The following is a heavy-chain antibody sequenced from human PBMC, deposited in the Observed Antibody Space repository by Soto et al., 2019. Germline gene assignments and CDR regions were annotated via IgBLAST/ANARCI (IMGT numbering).Heavy chain of an antibody. CDR3: ARQPESTSYFDY. J-gene: IGHJ4*02. Sequence: SETLSLTCSVSGASISTSSDFWGWIRQAPGKGLEWIGNVYQSGTTRLNPSLKSRVFIFVDRSKIQSSLELNSATAADRAVYYCARQPESTSYFDYWGQGILVTVSS. CDR2: VYQSGTT. CDR1: GASISTSSDF. V-gene: IGHV4-39*01. D-gene: IGHD2-2*01.